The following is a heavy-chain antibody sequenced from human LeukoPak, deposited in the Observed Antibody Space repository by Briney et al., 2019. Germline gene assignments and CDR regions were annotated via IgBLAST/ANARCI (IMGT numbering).Heavy chain of an antibody. V-gene: IGHV1-2*02. CDR3: ARARDKYCSSTSCHKGPTVGAFDI. Sequence: WASLKVSCKTSGYTFTTYGISWLRQAPGQGLEWMGWINPNSGGTNYAQKFQGRVTMTRDTSISTAYMELSRLRSDDTAVYYCARARDKYCSSTSCHKGPTVGAFDIWGQGTMVTVSS. D-gene: IGHD2-2*02. CDR2: INPNSGGT. CDR1: GYTFTTYG. J-gene: IGHJ3*02.